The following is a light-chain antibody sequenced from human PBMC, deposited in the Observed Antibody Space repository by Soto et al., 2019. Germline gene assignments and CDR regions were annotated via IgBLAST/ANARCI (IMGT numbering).Light chain of an antibody. CDR3: KQYNSAWT. Sequence: DIQMTQSPSTLSASVGDRVTITCRASQSISSWLAWYQQKPGKAPKLLIYKASSLESGVPSRFSGSGSGTEFTLTISSLQPDDFATYYCKQYNSAWTFGQGTKVDI. J-gene: IGKJ1*01. V-gene: IGKV1-5*03. CDR1: QSISSW. CDR2: KAS.